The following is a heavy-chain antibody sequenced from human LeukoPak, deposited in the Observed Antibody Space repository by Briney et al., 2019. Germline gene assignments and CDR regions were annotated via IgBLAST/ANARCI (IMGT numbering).Heavy chain of an antibody. D-gene: IGHD6-19*01. J-gene: IGHJ4*02. Sequence: PGGPLRLSCAASGFTFSAYTMHWVRQAPGNVLEWVTFIRYDGSSKYYTDSVKGRFTISRDNSKNTMYLEMNSLRAEDTAVYYCAKDKSSSGENCDYWGQGTLVTVSS. CDR1: GFTFSAYT. CDR3: AKDKSSSGENCDY. CDR2: IRYDGSSK. V-gene: IGHV3-30*02.